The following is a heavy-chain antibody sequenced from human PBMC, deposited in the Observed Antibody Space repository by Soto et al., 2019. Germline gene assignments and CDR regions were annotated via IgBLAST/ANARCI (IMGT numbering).Heavy chain of an antibody. CDR2: ISYDGSNK. D-gene: IGHD3-3*01. Sequence: GGSLRLSCAASGFTFSSYGMHLVRQAPGKGLEWVAVISYDGSNKYYADSVKGRFTISRDNSKNTLYLQMNSLRAEDTAVYYCAKERPPYYDFWSGYPFYYYYYYMDVWGKGTTVTVSS. CDR1: GFTFSSYG. CDR3: AKERPPYYDFWSGYPFYYYYYYMDV. V-gene: IGHV3-30*18. J-gene: IGHJ6*03.